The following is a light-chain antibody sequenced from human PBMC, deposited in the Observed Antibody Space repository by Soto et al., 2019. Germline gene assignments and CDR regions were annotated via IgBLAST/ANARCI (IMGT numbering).Light chain of an antibody. CDR3: PQYGVSPTT. V-gene: IGKV3-20*01. Sequence: EIVLTQSPGTLSFSPGDRATLSCRASQSVGSSYLDWYQQKPGQAPRRLIYGAFNRATGIPDRFSGRGSGTDFTPTFLRLETEDFTVYSSPQYGVSPTTSSTGTKVAIK. CDR2: GAF. CDR1: QSVGSSY. J-gene: IGKJ3*01.